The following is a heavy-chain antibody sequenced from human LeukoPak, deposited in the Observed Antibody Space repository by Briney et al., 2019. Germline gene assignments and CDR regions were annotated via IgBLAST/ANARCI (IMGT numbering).Heavy chain of an antibody. D-gene: IGHD4-23*01. Sequence: ASVKVSCKASGYTFISYGISWVRQAPGQGLEWMGWISAYNGNTNYAQKLQGRVTMTTDTSTSTAYMELRSLRSDDTAVYYCARVPPEDYGGNSPFDYWGQGTLVTVSS. V-gene: IGHV1-18*01. J-gene: IGHJ4*02. CDR3: ARVPPEDYGGNSPFDY. CDR1: GYTFISYG. CDR2: ISAYNGNT.